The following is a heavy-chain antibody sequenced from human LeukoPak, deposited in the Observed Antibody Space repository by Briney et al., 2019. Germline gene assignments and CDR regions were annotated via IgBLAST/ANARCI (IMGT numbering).Heavy chain of an antibody. D-gene: IGHD3-3*01. CDR2: IKQDGSEK. Sequence: GGSLRLSCAASGFTFSSYWMSWVRQAPGKGLEWVANIKQDGSEKYYVDSVKGRFTISRDNAKNSLYLQMNSLRAEDTAVYYCARDGEDDFWSGYPPYFDYWGQGTLVTVFS. J-gene: IGHJ4*02. V-gene: IGHV3-7*01. CDR3: ARDGEDDFWSGYPPYFDY. CDR1: GFTFSSYW.